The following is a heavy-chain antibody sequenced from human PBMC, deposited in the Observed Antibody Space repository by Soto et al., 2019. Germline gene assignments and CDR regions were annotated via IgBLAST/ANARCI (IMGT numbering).Heavy chain of an antibody. CDR3: ARLTIAARPGYYYYGMDV. J-gene: IGHJ6*02. CDR2: MYYSGST. V-gene: IGHV4-39*01. CDR1: GGSIRSSSYY. D-gene: IGHD6-6*01. Sequence: SETLSLTCTVSGGSIRSSSYYWGWIRQPPGKGLEWIGSMYYSGSTYYNPSLKSRVTISVDTSKNQFSLKLSSVTAADTAVYYCARLTIAARPGYYYYGMDVWGQGTKVTVSS.